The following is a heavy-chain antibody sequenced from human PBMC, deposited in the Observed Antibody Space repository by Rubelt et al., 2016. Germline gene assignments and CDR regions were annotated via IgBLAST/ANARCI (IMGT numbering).Heavy chain of an antibody. CDR3: ARKWVVSPIRI. CDR1: GGSFSGYY. V-gene: IGHV4-34*02. J-gene: IGHJ3*02. CDR2: INQSGDT. D-gene: IGHD6-19*01. Sequence: QVQLQQWGAGLLKPSETLSLTCVVYGGSFSGYYWNWIRQPPGKGLEWIGEINQSGDTNYNPSLKSRVIISVDTSKNQFSLNFSSGTAAETAVYYCARKWVVSPIRIWGQGTMVTVSS.